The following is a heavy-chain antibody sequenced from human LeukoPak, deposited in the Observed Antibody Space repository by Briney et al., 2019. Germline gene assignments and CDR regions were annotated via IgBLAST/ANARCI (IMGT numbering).Heavy chain of an antibody. Sequence: SETLSLTCTVSGGSISSYYWSWIRQPPGKGLEWIGYIYYSGSTNYNPSLKSRVTISVDTSKNQFSLKLSSVTAADTAVYYCARGGQAAQSSSWYFYFDYWGQGTLVTVSS. CDR2: IYYSGST. D-gene: IGHD6-13*01. CDR1: GGSISSYY. CDR3: ARGGQAAQSSSWYFYFDY. J-gene: IGHJ4*02. V-gene: IGHV4-59*01.